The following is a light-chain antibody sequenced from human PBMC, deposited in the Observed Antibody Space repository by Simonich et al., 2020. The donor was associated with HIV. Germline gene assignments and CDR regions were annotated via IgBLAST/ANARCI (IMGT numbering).Light chain of an antibody. J-gene: IGKJ2*01. CDR2: AAS. Sequence: DIQMTQSPSSVSASVGDRVTITCRASQGISRWLAWYQQKPGKAPKLLIYAASSLQSEVPSRFSGSGSGTEFTLTISSMQSEDFATYFCQQSYSVPYTFGQGTKLDIK. CDR1: QGISRW. CDR3: QQSYSVPYT. V-gene: IGKV1-12*01.